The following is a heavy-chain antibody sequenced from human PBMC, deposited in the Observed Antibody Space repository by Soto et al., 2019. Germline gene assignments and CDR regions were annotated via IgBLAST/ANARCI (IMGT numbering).Heavy chain of an antibody. CDR1: EFTFSGRS. V-gene: IGHV3-74*01. D-gene: IGHD3-10*01. CDR2: IDKVGTDS. J-gene: IGHJ6*03. Sequence: EVQLVESGGGLVQPGGSLRLSCAASEFTFSGRSVQWVRQAPGKGLVWVAGIDKVGTDSTYADSVKGRFTSSRDNVKNTVDLQMNSLRVEDTAVYYCARGWFGPGVWGKGTTVTVSS. CDR3: ARGWFGPGV.